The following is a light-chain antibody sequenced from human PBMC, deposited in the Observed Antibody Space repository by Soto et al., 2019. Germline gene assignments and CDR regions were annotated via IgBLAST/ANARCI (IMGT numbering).Light chain of an antibody. CDR1: SSNIGAGYD. Sequence: QAVVTQPPSLSGAPGQRVIISCTGSSSNIGAGYDVHWYQQLPATAPKLLIYANTNRPSGVPDRFSGSKSGTSASLAITGLQAEDEADYFCQSYDSSLSGSIFGGGTQLTVL. J-gene: IGLJ2*01. V-gene: IGLV1-40*01. CDR2: ANT. CDR3: QSYDSSLSGSI.